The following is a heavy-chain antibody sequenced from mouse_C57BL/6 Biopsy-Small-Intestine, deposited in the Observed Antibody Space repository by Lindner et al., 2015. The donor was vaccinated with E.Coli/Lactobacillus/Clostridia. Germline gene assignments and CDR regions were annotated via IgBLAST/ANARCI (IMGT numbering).Heavy chain of an antibody. V-gene: IGHV1-18*01. Sequence: VQLQESGPELVKPGASVKISCKASGYTFTDYNMDWVKRSHGKSLEWIGYIYPNNGGTAYNQKFKRKATLTVDKSSSTAYMELHSLTSEDSAVYYCARSRGDYRFDYWGQGTTLTVSS. CDR3: ARSRGDYRFDY. CDR2: IYPNNGGT. CDR1: GYTFTDYN. J-gene: IGHJ2*01. D-gene: IGHD2-13*01.